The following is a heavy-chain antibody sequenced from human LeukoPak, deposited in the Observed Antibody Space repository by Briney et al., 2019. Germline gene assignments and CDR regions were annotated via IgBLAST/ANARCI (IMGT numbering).Heavy chain of an antibody. Sequence: GESLKISCKTSGYSFINYWIGWVRQMPGKGLEWMGIIYPGDSDTTYSPSFQGQVTISADKSISTAYLQWSSLKASDTAMYYCARDRPHDSFDIWGQGTMVTVSS. CDR1: GYSFINYW. D-gene: IGHD6-6*01. CDR3: ARDRPHDSFDI. CDR2: IYPGDSDT. J-gene: IGHJ3*02. V-gene: IGHV5-51*01.